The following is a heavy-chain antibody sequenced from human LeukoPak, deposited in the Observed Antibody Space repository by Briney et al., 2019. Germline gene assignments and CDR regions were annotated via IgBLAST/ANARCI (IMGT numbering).Heavy chain of an antibody. D-gene: IGHD4-23*01. J-gene: IGHJ4*02. CDR2: INPKSGGT. V-gene: IGHV1-2*02. Sequence: GASVKVSCKASGYTFTGYYMHWVRQAPGQGLEWMGWINPKSGGTNYAQKFQGRVTMTRDTSISTAYMELSRLRSDDTAVYYCARGIYGGNSPLVDYWGQGTLVTVSS. CDR1: GYTFTGYY. CDR3: ARGIYGGNSPLVDY.